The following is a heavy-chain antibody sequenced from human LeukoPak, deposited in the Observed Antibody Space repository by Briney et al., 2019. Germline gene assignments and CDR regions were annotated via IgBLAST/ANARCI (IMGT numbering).Heavy chain of an antibody. CDR3: ARGLRWLRNSCLDV. D-gene: IGHD5-12*01. CDR1: GGSISSSSYY. J-gene: IGHJ6*02. Sequence: PSETLSLTCTVSGGSISSSSYYWSWIRQPPGKGLEWIGEINHSGSTNYNPSLKSRVTISVDTSKNQFSLKLSSVTAADTAVYYCARGLRWLRNSCLDVWGQGTTVTVSS. CDR2: INHSGST. V-gene: IGHV4-39*07.